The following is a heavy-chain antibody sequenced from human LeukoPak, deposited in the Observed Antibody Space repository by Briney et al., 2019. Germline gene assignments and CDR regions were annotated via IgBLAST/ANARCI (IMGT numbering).Heavy chain of an antibody. Sequence: SETLSLTCTVSGGSISSFYWSWIRQPPGKGLEWIGYIYYNGSTNYNPSLKSRVTISVDTSKNQFSLKLSSVTAADTAVYYCARQVGGVIVLDYWGQGTLVTVSS. V-gene: IGHV4-59*08. CDR3: ARQVGGVIVLDY. J-gene: IGHJ4*02. CDR2: IYYNGST. D-gene: IGHD3-16*02. CDR1: GGSISSFY.